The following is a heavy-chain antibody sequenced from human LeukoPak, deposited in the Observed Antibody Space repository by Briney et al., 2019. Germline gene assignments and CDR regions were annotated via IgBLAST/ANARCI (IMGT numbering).Heavy chain of an antibody. J-gene: IGHJ4*02. V-gene: IGHV1-24*01. CDR3: ATQDDSSGRTFDY. CDR1: GYTLTELS. CDR2: FDPEDGET. Sequence: ASVKVSCKVSGYTLTELSMHWVRQAPGKGLDWMGGFDPEDGETIYAQKFQGRVTMTEDTSTDTAYMELSSLRSEDTAVYYCATQDDSSGRTFDYWGQGTLVTVSS. D-gene: IGHD3-22*01.